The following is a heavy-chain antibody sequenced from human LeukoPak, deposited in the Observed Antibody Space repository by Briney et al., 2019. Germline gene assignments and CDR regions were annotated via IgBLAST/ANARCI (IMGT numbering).Heavy chain of an antibody. Sequence: PSETLSLTCTVSGGSISSSTDYWGWIRQPPGRGLEWIGTIYYRGSTYYNPSLKSRVTISVDTSNNQFSLRLSSVTAADTAVYYCAILGTGSSWGKGILVTVSS. CDR1: GGSISSSTDY. CDR2: IYYRGST. J-gene: IGHJ5*02. CDR3: AILGTGSS. D-gene: IGHD3-10*01. V-gene: IGHV4-39*01.